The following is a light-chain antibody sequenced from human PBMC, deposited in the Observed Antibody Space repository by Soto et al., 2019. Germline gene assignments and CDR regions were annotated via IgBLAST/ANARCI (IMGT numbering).Light chain of an antibody. CDR1: ERIYSAY. J-gene: IGKJ5*01. CDR3: QQYGNSPIT. Sequence: GFTPSPGPPSFSPGERATLSCRASERIYSAYLGWYQQKPGQAPRLLIYGTSSRATGIPDRFSGSGSGTDFTLTISRLEPEDFAVYYCQQYGNSPITFGQGTRLEIK. CDR2: GTS. V-gene: IGKV3-20*01.